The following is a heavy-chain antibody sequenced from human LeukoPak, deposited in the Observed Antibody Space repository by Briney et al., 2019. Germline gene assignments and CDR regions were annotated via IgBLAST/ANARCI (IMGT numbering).Heavy chain of an antibody. CDR2: ISYDGSNK. Sequence: PGGSLRLSCAASGGTFSSYARHWVRQAAGKGLEWVAIISYDGSNKYYADSVKGRFPITRDNSTNTLYLQMHSLRTEDTAVYYCARGSWRLVRAAASFEFWGQGALVTVSS. V-gene: IGHV3-30-3*01. CDR1: GGTFSSYA. D-gene: IGHD3-10*01. J-gene: IGHJ4*02. CDR3: ARGSWRLVRAAASFEF.